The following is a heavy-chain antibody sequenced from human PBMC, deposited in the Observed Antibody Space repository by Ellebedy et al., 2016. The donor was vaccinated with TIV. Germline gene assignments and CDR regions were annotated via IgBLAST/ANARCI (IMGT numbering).Heavy chain of an antibody. J-gene: IGHJ4*02. CDR1: GGSVSRGSYY. CDR2: IYYSGST. V-gene: IGHV4-61*01. Sequence: SETLSLTCTVSGGSVSRGSYYWSWIRQPPGKGLEWYGYIYYSGSTNYNPSLKSRVTISVDTSKNQFSLKLSSVTAADTAAYYCARIYYDSSGYFIFDYWGQGTLVTVSS. CDR3: ARIYYDSSGYFIFDY. D-gene: IGHD3-22*01.